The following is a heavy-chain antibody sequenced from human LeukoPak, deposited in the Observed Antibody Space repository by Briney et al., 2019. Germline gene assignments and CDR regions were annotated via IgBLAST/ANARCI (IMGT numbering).Heavy chain of an antibody. CDR2: IYSGGNT. J-gene: IGHJ4*02. V-gene: IGHV3-53*01. CDR1: GFTVSRNY. Sequence: GGSLRLSCAAPGFTVSRNYMSWVRQAPGKGLEWVSVIYSGGNTYYADFVKGRFTISRDNSKNTLYLQINSLTAEDTAVYYCANLPRGDYWGLGTLVTVSS. D-gene: IGHD3-10*01. CDR3: ANLPRGDY.